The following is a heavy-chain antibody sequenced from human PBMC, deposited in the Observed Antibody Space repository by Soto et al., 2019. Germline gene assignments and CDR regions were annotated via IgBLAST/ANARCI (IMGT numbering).Heavy chain of an antibody. CDR2: IYHSGPT. CDR1: GGSIISGGYY. V-gene: IGHV4-31*03. D-gene: IGHD1-1*01. CDR3: ARGPDRDNRKFES. J-gene: IGHJ4*02. Sequence: SETLSLTCTVSGGSIISGGYYWSWIRQHPERGLEWMGYIYHSGPTTYNPSLKSRITMSVDTSKYQFSLNLTSVTAADTAVYYCARGPDRDNRKFESWGQGILVTVSS.